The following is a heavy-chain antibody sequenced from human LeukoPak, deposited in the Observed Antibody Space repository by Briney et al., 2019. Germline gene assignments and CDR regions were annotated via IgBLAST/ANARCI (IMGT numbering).Heavy chain of an antibody. CDR2: IIPILGIA. V-gene: IGHV1-69*04. Sequence: SVKVSCKASGGTFSSYAISWVRPAPGQGLERMGRIIPILGIANYAQKFQGRATITADKSTSTAYMELSSLRSEDTAVYYCARGPVDCSGGSCYSYYFDYWGQGTLVTVSS. CDR3: ARGPVDCSGGSCYSYYFDY. J-gene: IGHJ4*02. CDR1: GGTFSSYA. D-gene: IGHD2-15*01.